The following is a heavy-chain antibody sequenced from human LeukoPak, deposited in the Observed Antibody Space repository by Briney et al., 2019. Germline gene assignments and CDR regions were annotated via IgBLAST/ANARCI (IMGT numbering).Heavy chain of an antibody. D-gene: IGHD5-18*01. CDR3: APKVLRSGYSYGFGNY. CDR1: GYTLTELS. CDR2: FDPEDGET. J-gene: IGHJ4*02. Sequence: ASVKVSCKVSGYTLTELSMHWVRQAPGKGLEWMGGFDPEDGETIYAQKFQGRVTMTEDTSTDTAYTELSSLRSEDTAVYYCAPKVLRSGYSYGFGNYWGQGTLVTVSS. V-gene: IGHV1-24*01.